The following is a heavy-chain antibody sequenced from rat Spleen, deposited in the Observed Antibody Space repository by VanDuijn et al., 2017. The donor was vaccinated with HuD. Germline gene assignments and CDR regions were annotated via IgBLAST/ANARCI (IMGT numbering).Heavy chain of an antibody. CDR3: TRGPGFDY. D-gene: IGHD1-4*01. Sequence: EVQLVESGGGLVQPGRSLKLSCAASGFTFSNYDMAWVRQAPTQGLEWIASISTGGGNPYYRDSVKGRFTISRDNAKNTQYLQMDSLRSEDTATYYCTRGPGFDYWGQGVMVTVSS. CDR2: ISTGGGNP. V-gene: IGHV5S13*01. J-gene: IGHJ2*01. CDR1: GFTFSNYD.